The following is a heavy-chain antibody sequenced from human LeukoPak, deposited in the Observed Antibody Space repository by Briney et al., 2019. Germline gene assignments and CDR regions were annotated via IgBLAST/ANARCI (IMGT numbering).Heavy chain of an antibody. D-gene: IGHD3-22*01. V-gene: IGHV4-39*01. Sequence: SETLSLTCTVSGGSISSSSYYWGWIRQPPGKGLEWIGSMYYTGSTYYNPSLKSRVSISVDTSKTQFSLKLSSVTAADTAVYYCARHVGYYDTSSNFRDYWGQGTLVTVSS. CDR2: MYYTGST. CDR3: ARHVGYYDTSSNFRDY. J-gene: IGHJ4*02. CDR1: GGSISSSSYY.